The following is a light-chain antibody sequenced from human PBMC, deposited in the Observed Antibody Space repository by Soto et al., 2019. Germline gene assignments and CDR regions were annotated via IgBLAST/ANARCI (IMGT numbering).Light chain of an antibody. Sequence: QSALTQPASVSGSPGQSVTISCTGTDTDIGGHNYVSWYQQYPGKAPRLIIFEVSNRPSGVSDRYSGSKSSNTASLTISDLQPEDEAEYHCTSYRITFNLVFGGGTKLTVL. CDR2: EVS. CDR3: TSYRITFNLV. V-gene: IGLV2-14*01. CDR1: DTDIGGHNY. J-gene: IGLJ2*01.